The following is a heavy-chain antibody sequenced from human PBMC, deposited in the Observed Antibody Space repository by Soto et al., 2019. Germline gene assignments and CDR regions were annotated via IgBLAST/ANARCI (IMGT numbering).Heavy chain of an antibody. CDR2: ISSSSSTI. CDR1: GFTFSSYS. J-gene: IGHJ6*02. Sequence: GGSLRLSCAASGFTFSSYSMNWVRQAPGKGLEWVSYISSSSSTIYYADSVKGRFTISRDNAKNSLYLQMNSLRDEDTAVYYCARVGYSSSWQYYYYYYGMDVWGQGTTVTVSS. V-gene: IGHV3-48*02. D-gene: IGHD6-13*01. CDR3: ARVGYSSSWQYYYYYYGMDV.